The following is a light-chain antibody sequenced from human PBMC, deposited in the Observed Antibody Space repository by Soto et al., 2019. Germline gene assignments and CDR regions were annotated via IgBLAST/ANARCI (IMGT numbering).Light chain of an antibody. J-gene: IGKJ1*01. CDR2: GAS. CDR1: QSVSSN. CDR3: QQYNNWPPWT. V-gene: IGKV3-15*01. Sequence: EIVMTQSPATLSVSAGERVTLSCRPSQSVSSNLAWYQQKVGQAPRLLIYGASTRATGIPARFSGSRSGTEFTLTISSLQSEDLAVYYCQQYNNWPPWTFGQGTKVDTK.